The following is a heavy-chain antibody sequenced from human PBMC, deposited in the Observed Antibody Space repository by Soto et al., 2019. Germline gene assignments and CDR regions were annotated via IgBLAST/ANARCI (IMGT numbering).Heavy chain of an antibody. J-gene: IGHJ4*02. CDR1: GFTFSIYA. CDR3: AKGPWRIVGATPSPFDY. V-gene: IGHV3-23*01. D-gene: IGHD1-26*01. CDR2: ISDSGGIT. Sequence: PGGSLRLSCAASGFTFSIYAMSWVRQAPGKGLEWVSAISDSGGITYYADSVKGRFTISRDNSKNTLYLQMNSLRAEDTAVYYCAKGPWRIVGATPSPFDYWGQGTLVTVS.